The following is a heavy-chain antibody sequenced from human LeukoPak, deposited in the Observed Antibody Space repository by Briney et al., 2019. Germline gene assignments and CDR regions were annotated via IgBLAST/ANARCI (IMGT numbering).Heavy chain of an antibody. CDR3: ARANRYFDWLLFFDY. Sequence: SVKVSCKASGGTFTSYAISWVRQAPGQGLEWMGGIIPIFGTANYAQKFQGRVTITADKSTSTAYMELSSLRSEDTAVYYCARANRYFDWLLFFDYWGQGALVTVSS. CDR2: IIPIFGTA. CDR1: GGTFTSYA. V-gene: IGHV1-69*06. D-gene: IGHD3-9*01. J-gene: IGHJ4*02.